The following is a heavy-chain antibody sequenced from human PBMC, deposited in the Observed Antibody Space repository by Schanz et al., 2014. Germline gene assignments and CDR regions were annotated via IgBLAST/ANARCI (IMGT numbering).Heavy chain of an antibody. J-gene: IGHJ6*02. D-gene: IGHD3-10*01. CDR1: GYTFTRSG. V-gene: IGHV1-18*01. CDR2: IGGFDGNT. CDR3: ARALFGSGHGDV. Sequence: QVQLVQSGGEVKTPGASVKVSCKASGYTFTRSGIRWVRQAPGQGLEWMGWIGGFDGNTNFAQKFQGRVTMPTDTSTSTVYMELRSLTSDDSAVYYCARALFGSGHGDVWGQGTTVTVSS.